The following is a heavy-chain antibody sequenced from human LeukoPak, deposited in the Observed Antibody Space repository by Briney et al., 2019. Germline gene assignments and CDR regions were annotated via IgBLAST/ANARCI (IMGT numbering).Heavy chain of an antibody. CDR2: IIPIFGTA. CDR3: ARDLGHYDSSGYYSLDAFDI. V-gene: IGHV1-69*05. J-gene: IGHJ3*02. CDR1: GGTFSSYA. Sequence: EASVKVSCKASGGTFSSYAISWVRQAPGQGLEWMGGIIPIFGTANYAQKLQGRVTMTTDTSTSTAYMELRSLRSDDTAVYYCARDLGHYDSSGYYSLDAFDIWGQGTMVTVSS. D-gene: IGHD3-22*01.